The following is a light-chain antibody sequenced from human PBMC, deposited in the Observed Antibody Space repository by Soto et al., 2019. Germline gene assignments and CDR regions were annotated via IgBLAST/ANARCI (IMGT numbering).Light chain of an antibody. CDR3: QQLNSYPRT. CDR1: QGISSY. V-gene: IGKV1-9*01. J-gene: IGKJ5*01. CDR2: AAS. Sequence: DIQLTQSPSFLSASVGDRVTITCRASQGISSYLAWYQQKPGKAPNLLIYAASTLQSGVPSRFSGSGSGTEFTLTISSLQPEDFPTYYCQQLNSYPRTFGQGTRLEIK.